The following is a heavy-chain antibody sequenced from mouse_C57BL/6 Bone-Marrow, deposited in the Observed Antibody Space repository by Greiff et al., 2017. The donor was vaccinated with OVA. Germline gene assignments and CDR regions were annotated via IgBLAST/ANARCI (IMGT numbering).Heavy chain of an antibody. CDR1: GYTFTSYG. Sequence: VQLKESGAELARPGASVKLSCKASGYTFTSYGISWVKQRNGQGLEWIGEIYPRSGNTYYNEKFKGKATLTADKSSSTAYMELRSLTSEDSAVYFCARGRGSSPFAYWGQGTLVTVSA. CDR2: IYPRSGNT. CDR3: ARGRGSSPFAY. J-gene: IGHJ3*01. D-gene: IGHD1-1*01. V-gene: IGHV1-81*01.